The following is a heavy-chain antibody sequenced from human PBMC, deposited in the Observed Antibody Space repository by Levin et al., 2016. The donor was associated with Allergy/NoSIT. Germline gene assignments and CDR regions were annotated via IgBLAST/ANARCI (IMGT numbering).Heavy chain of an antibody. Sequence: VRQAPGKGLEWVSYISSSGSTIYYADSVKGRFTISRDNAKNSLYLQMNSLRAEDTAVYYCARDEFDDILTGYRVDAFDIWGQGTMVTVSS. CDR2: ISSSGSTI. V-gene: IGHV3-48*03. D-gene: IGHD3-9*01. CDR3: ARDEFDDILTGYRVDAFDI. J-gene: IGHJ3*02.